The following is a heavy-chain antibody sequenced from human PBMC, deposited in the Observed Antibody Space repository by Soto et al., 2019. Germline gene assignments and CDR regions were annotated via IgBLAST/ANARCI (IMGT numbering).Heavy chain of an antibody. J-gene: IGHJ4*02. CDR1: GYTFTSYA. V-gene: IGHV1-3*05. Sequence: QVQLVQSGAEEKKPGASVKVSCKASGYTFTSYAMHWVRQAPGQRLEWMGWINAGNGNTKYSPKFQGRVTITRDTSASTAYMELSSLRSEDTAVYYCARVLVGATPVDYWGQGTLVTVSS. D-gene: IGHD1-26*01. CDR2: INAGNGNT. CDR3: ARVLVGATPVDY.